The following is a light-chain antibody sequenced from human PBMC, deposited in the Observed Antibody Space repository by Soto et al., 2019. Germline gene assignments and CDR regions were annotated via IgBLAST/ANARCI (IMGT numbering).Light chain of an antibody. CDR3: HQRTNWLT. CDR2: GAS. J-gene: IGKJ4*01. CDR1: ESVSNNY. Sequence: EIVLTQSPGTLSLSPGERATLSCRASESVSNNYLAWYQQRPGQAPRLLIYGASSRATGIPDRFSGSGSGTDFTLTISSLEPADFAVYYCHQRTNWLTFGGGTKVDIK. V-gene: IGKV3D-20*02.